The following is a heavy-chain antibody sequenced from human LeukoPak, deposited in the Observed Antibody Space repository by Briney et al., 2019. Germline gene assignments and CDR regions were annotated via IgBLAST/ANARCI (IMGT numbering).Heavy chain of an antibody. CDR1: GFTFSSYW. CDR3: AKTDITMIVVGGGAYFDY. D-gene: IGHD3-22*01. J-gene: IGHJ4*02. V-gene: IGHV3-23*01. Sequence: GGSLRLSCAASGFTFSSYWMSWVRQAPGKGLEWVSVIRGSGGSTYYADSVKGRFTISRDNSKNTLYLQMNSLRAEDTAVYYCAKTDITMIVVGGGAYFDYWGQGTLVTVSS. CDR2: IRGSGGST.